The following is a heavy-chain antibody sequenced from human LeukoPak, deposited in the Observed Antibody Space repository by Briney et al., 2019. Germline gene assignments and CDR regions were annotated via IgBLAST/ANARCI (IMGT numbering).Heavy chain of an antibody. J-gene: IGHJ4*02. D-gene: IGHD5-18*01. CDR1: GFTFDDYA. V-gene: IGHV3-9*03. Sequence: GGSLRLSCAASGFTFDDYAMHWVRQAPGKGLERVSGISWNSGSIGYADSVKGRFTISRDNAKNSLYLQMNSLRAEDMALYYCAKGYGYLVSGVFDYWGQGTLVTVSS. CDR2: ISWNSGSI. CDR3: AKGYGYLVSGVFDY.